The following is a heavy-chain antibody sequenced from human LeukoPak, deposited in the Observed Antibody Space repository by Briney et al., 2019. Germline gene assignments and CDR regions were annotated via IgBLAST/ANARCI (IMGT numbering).Heavy chain of an antibody. CDR2: IIPIFGTA. CDR3: ARTTYYYDSSGYYYWFDP. CDR1: GGTFSSYA. J-gene: IGHJ5*02. Sequence: SVKVSCKASGGTFSSYAISWVRQAPGQGPEWMGGIIPIFGTANYAQKFQGRVTITADESTSTAYMELSSLRSEDTAVYYCARTTYYYDSSGYYYWFDPWGQGTLVTVSS. D-gene: IGHD3-22*01. V-gene: IGHV1-69*13.